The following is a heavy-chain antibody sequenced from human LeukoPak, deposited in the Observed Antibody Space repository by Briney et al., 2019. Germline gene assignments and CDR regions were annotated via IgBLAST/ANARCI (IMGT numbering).Heavy chain of an antibody. D-gene: IGHD2-15*01. J-gene: IGHJ6*02. Sequence: GRSLRLSCAASGFTFDDYAMHWVRQAPGKGLEWVSGISWNSGSIGYADSVKGRFTISRDNAKNSLYLQMNSLRAEDTALYYCAKDFAPIGYCSGGSCYPTAAYYGMDVWGQGTTVTVSS. V-gene: IGHV3-9*01. CDR2: ISWNSGSI. CDR1: GFTFDDYA. CDR3: AKDFAPIGYCSGGSCYPTAAYYGMDV.